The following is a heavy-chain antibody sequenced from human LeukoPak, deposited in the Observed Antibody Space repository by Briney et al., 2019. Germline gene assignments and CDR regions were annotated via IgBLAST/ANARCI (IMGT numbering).Heavy chain of an antibody. D-gene: IGHD3-9*01. Sequence: ASVKVSCKASGYTFTGYYMHWVRQAPGQGLEWMGWINPNSGGTNYAQKFQGRVTMTRDTSINTAYMELSRLRSDDTAVYYCARAGYDTPGYMDVWGKGTTVTVSS. J-gene: IGHJ6*03. CDR2: INPNSGGT. CDR3: ARAGYDTPGYMDV. CDR1: GYTFTGYY. V-gene: IGHV1-2*02.